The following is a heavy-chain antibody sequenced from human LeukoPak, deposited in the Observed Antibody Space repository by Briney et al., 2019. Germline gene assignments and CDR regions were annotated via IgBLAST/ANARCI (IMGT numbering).Heavy chain of an antibody. Sequence: RGESLKISCKGSGYSFTNYWIGWVRQMPGKGLEWMGIIYPGDSDTRYSPSFQGQVTISADKSTSSAYLQWSGLKASDTAMYYCARLQAGTTVGDAFDIWGQGTMVTVSS. CDR1: GYSFTNYW. J-gene: IGHJ3*02. CDR2: IYPGDSDT. V-gene: IGHV5-51*01. CDR3: ARLQAGTTVGDAFDI. D-gene: IGHD1-1*01.